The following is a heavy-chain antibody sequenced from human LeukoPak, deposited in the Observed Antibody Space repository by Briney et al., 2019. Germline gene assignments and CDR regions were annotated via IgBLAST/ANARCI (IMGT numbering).Heavy chain of an antibody. D-gene: IGHD3-10*01. CDR1: GFTFNNAW. V-gene: IGHV3-15*01. Sequence: GGSLRLSCAVSGFTFNNAWMNWVRQAPGKGLEWVGRIKRKIEGETTDYAAAVKGRFTISRDDSKNTLSLEMNSLKTEDTAVYYCTTLSSVWFGDDYWGQGTLVTVSS. J-gene: IGHJ4*02. CDR2: IKRKIEGETT. CDR3: TTLSSVWFGDDY.